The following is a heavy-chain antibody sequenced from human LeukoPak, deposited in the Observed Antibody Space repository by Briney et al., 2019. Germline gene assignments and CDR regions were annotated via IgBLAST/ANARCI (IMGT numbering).Heavy chain of an antibody. CDR3: ARDRQFGY. J-gene: IGHJ4*02. CDR2: ISLSGTYI. V-gene: IGHV3-21*01. Sequence: PGGSLRLSCASSGFTFSSYSMNWVRQAPGKGLEWVSSISLSGTYIYYADSLKGRFTISRDNAKNSLYLQMNSLRAEDTAVYYCARDRQFGYWGQGTLVTVSS. CDR1: GFTFSSYS.